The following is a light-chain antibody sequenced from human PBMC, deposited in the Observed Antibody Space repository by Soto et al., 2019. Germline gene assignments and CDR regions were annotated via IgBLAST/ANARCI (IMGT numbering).Light chain of an antibody. CDR2: GAS. CDR3: QHYDSWPPL. CDR1: QSVRDN. Sequence: EIVMTQSPAALSVSPGERATLSCRASQSVRDNLAWYQQKPGQAPRLLIYGASIRATGIPARFSGSGSGTEFTLTISSLQSEDLAVYYCQHYDSWPPLFGPGTEVDI. V-gene: IGKV3-15*01. J-gene: IGKJ3*01.